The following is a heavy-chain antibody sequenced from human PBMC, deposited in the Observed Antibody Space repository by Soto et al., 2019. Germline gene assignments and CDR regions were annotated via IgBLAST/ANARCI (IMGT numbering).Heavy chain of an antibody. J-gene: IGHJ6*02. CDR1: GYTFTSYG. V-gene: IGHV1-18*04. Sequence: QVQLVQSGAEVKKPGASVKVSCKASGYTFTSYGISWVRQAPGQGLEWMGWISAYNGNTNYAQKLQGRVTMTTDTSTSTAYMELRSLRSDDTAVYYCARDGLERPSTAYYYYYGMDVWGQGTTVTVSS. CDR2: ISAYNGNT. D-gene: IGHD5-18*01. CDR3: ARDGLERPSTAYYYYYGMDV.